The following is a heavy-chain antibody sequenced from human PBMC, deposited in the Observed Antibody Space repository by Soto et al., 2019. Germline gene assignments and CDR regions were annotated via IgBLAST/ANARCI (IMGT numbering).Heavy chain of an antibody. CDR3: AKAKDGYNWYDAFDI. Sequence: GGSLRLSCAASGFTFDYYAMHWVRQSPGKGLEWVSGISWNSGSIGYADSVKGRFTISRDNAKNSLYLQMNSLRAEDTALYYCAKAKDGYNWYDAFDIWGQGTMVTVSS. CDR2: ISWNSGSI. D-gene: IGHD5-12*01. V-gene: IGHV3-9*01. J-gene: IGHJ3*02. CDR1: GFTFDYYA.